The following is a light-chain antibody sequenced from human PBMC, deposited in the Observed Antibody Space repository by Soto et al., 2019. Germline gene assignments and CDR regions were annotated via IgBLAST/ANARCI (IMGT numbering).Light chain of an antibody. CDR3: SSYTSSSIDYV. V-gene: IGLV2-14*01. J-gene: IGLJ1*01. CDR2: EVS. CDR1: SSDVGGYNY. Sequence: SALTQPASVSGSPGQSIPISCTGTSSDVGGYNYVSWYQQHPGKAPKLMIYEVSNRPSGVSNRFSGSKSGNTASLTISGLQAEDEADYYCSSYTSSSIDYVFGTGTKLTVL.